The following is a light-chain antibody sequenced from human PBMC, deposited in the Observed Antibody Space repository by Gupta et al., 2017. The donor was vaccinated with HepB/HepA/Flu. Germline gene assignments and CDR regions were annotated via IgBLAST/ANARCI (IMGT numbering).Light chain of an antibody. CDR1: ISNIGSNY. Sequence: SVLTQPPSASGTPGQRVTISCSGRISNIGSNYVSWYQQHPGTAPKLLIYRNNKRPSGVPDRFSGSKSGTSAALAISGLRAEDEADYYCAAWDDSRSGWVFGGGTKLTVL. CDR2: RNN. V-gene: IGLV1-47*01. CDR3: AAWDDSRSGWV. J-gene: IGLJ3*02.